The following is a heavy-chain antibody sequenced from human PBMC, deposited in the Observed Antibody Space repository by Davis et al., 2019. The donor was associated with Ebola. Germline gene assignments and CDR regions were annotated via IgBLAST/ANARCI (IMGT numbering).Heavy chain of an antibody. CDR1: GFTFSSYA. J-gene: IGHJ5*02. CDR3: ARGPYQLLFGPYNWFDP. CDR2: SSSNGGST. V-gene: IGHV3-64*01. D-gene: IGHD2-2*01. Sequence: PGGSLRLSCAASGFTFSSYAMHWVRQAPGKGLEYVSASSSNGGSTYYANSVKGRFTISRDNSKNTLYLQMGSLRAEDMAVYYCARGPYQLLFGPYNWFDPWGQGTLVTVSS.